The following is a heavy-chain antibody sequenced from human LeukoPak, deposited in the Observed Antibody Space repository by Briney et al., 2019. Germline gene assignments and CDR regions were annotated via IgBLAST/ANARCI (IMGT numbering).Heavy chain of an antibody. D-gene: IGHD7-27*01. J-gene: IGHJ5*02. CDR2: IKQDGTDK. Sequence: PGGSLRLSCAASGFTFSSYAMSWVRQAPGKGLEWVANIKQDGTDKYYVDSVKGRFAVSRDNIQNSLYLQMNTLRAEDTAVYYCVRDYNWGWDTWGQGTLVTVSS. CDR1: GFTFSSYA. V-gene: IGHV3-7*01. CDR3: VRDYNWGWDT.